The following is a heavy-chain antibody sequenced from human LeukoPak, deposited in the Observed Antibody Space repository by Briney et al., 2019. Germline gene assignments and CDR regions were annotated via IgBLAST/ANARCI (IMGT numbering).Heavy chain of an antibody. D-gene: IGHD6-13*01. CDR3: VSHFHGSGYVVDL. V-gene: IGHV4-39*01. J-gene: IGHJ5*02. CDR1: GGSISSTSYY. Sequence: PSETLSLTCTASGGSISSTSYYWGWVRQPPGRGLEWIGGIIYSGNTKYNPSLKSRVTISVDTTKNQFSLKLTSVTARDTAVYFCVSHFHGSGYVVDLRGQGTLVTVSS. CDR2: IIYSGNT.